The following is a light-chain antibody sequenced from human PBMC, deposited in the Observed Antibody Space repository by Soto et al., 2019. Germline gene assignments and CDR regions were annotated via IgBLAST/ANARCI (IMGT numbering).Light chain of an antibody. CDR1: QTVGNNY. CDR3: QQYGSSPTT. V-gene: IGKV3-20*01. J-gene: IGKJ1*01. Sequence: EIVLTQSPGTLSLSPGDGATLSCRASQTVGNNYVAWYQQRPGQAPRLLIHGASSRATGIPDRFSGSGSGTEFTLTIGRLEPEDFAVYYCQQYGSSPTTFGQGTKVEIK. CDR2: GAS.